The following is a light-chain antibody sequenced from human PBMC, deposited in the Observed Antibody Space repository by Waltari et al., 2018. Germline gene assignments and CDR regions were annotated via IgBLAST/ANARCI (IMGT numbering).Light chain of an antibody. CDR2: DVS. CDR3: CSFAGSVYIWV. Sequence: QSALTQPRSVSGSPGPSVTISCTGTSSDVGGYNYVSWYQQHPGKAPKLMIYDVSKRPSGVPDRFSGSKSGNTASLTISGLQTEDEADYFCCSFAGSVYIWVFGGGTKLTVL. CDR1: SSDVGGYNY. J-gene: IGLJ3*02. V-gene: IGLV2-11*01.